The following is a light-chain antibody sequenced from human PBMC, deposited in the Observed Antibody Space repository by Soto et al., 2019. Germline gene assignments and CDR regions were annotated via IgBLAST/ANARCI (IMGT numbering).Light chain of an antibody. CDR2: RNN. Sequence: QSVLTQPPSASGTPGQRVTISCSGSSSNIGSNYVYWYQQLPGTAPKLLIYRNNQRPSGVHDRFSGSKSGTSASLATSGLRAEDEADYYCAAWDDSLSGVFGGGTKLTVL. J-gene: IGLJ3*02. CDR3: AAWDDSLSGV. CDR1: SSNIGSNY. V-gene: IGLV1-47*01.